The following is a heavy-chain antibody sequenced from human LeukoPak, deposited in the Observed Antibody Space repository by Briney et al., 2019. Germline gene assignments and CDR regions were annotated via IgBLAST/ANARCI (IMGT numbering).Heavy chain of an antibody. Sequence: GESLKISSKGSGYNFNTYWIAWVRQMPGKGLECMGIIYPGDSDTRYSPSFRGQATISADKSISTAYLQWTSLKASDTAIYYCARLPSGGYLEYWGHGTRVTVSS. V-gene: IGHV5-51*01. J-gene: IGHJ4*01. CDR1: GYNFNTYW. CDR2: IYPGDSDT. CDR3: ARLPSGGYLEY. D-gene: IGHD1-26*01.